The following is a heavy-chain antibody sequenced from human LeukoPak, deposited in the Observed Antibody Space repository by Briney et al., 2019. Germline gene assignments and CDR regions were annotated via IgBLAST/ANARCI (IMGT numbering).Heavy chain of an antibody. V-gene: IGHV4-4*07. J-gene: IGHJ5*02. CDR2: VHTSGST. Sequence: SETLSLTCTVSGDSISSYHWSWIRQPAGKGLEWIGRVHTSGSTNYDPSLKSRVSMSVDTSKSQFSLKLSSVTAADTAVYYCARGRHGDSNYAAFDPWGQGTLVTVSS. CDR1: GDSISSYH. D-gene: IGHD4-11*01. CDR3: ARGRHGDSNYAAFDP.